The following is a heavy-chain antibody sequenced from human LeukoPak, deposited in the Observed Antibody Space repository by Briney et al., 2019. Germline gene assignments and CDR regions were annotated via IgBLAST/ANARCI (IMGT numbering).Heavy chain of an antibody. CDR1: GGTFSSYA. CDR2: IIPIFGTA. CDR3: AREAFGVVIMTDY. D-gene: IGHD3-3*01. J-gene: IGHJ4*02. Sequence: SVKVSCKASGGTFSSYAISWVRQAPGQGLEWMGRIIPIFGTANYAQKFQGRVTITTDESTSTAYMELRSLRSDDTAVYYCAREAFGVVIMTDYWGQGTLVTVSS. V-gene: IGHV1-69*05.